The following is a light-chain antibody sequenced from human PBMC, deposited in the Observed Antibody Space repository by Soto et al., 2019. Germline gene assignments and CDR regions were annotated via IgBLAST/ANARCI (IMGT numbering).Light chain of an antibody. Sequence: EIVLTQSPGTLSLSPGERATLSCRASQSVSSSYLAWYQQKPGQAPRLLIYGASSRATGIPDRFSGSGSGTDFTLTISRLEPEDFAVYYCQQYGSSPPDFDPGTKVDIK. CDR2: GAS. CDR1: QSVSSSY. CDR3: QQYGSSPPD. V-gene: IGKV3-20*01. J-gene: IGKJ3*01.